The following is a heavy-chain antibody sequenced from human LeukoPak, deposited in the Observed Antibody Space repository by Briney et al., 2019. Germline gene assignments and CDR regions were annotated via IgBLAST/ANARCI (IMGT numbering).Heavy chain of an antibody. CDR3: ARHAPGYSSGRFDP. Sequence: PSETLSLTCSVSGAPVRDYYWSWIRQSPGKGLEWIAYTSYSGDADYNPSLRSRVAMSIDTPNNQFSLRLTSVTAADTAVYYCARHAPGYSSGRFDPCGQGILVTVSS. D-gene: IGHD3-22*01. CDR2: TSYSGDA. V-gene: IGHV4-59*08. J-gene: IGHJ5*02. CDR1: GAPVRDYY.